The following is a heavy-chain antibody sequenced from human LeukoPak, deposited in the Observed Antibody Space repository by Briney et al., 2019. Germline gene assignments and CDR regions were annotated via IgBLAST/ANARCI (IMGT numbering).Heavy chain of an antibody. D-gene: IGHD3-3*01. J-gene: IGHJ4*02. CDR2: IYPGDSDT. CDR3: ARGGVVIIPELNYFGY. V-gene: IGHV5-51*01. CDR1: GYIFTSYW. Sequence: GESLKISCKGSGYIFTSYWIGWVRQMPGKGLEWMGIIYPGDSDTRYSPSFQGQVTISADKSISTAYLQWSSLKASDTAMYYCARGGVVIIPELNYFGYWGQGTLVTVSS.